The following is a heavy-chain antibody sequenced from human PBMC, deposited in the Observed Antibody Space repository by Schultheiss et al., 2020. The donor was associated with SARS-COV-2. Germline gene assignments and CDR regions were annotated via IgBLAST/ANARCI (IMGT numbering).Heavy chain of an antibody. V-gene: IGHV3-23*01. D-gene: IGHD3-3*01. CDR1: GFTFSSYA. Sequence: GESLKISCAASGFTFSSYAMSWVRQAPGKGLEWVSAISGSGGSTYYADSVKGRFTISRDNAKNSLYLQMNSLRDEDTAVYYCARDASRSGYYFFSRYYYGMDVWGQGTTVTVSS. CDR2: ISGSGGST. CDR3: ARDASRSGYYFFSRYYYGMDV. J-gene: IGHJ6*02.